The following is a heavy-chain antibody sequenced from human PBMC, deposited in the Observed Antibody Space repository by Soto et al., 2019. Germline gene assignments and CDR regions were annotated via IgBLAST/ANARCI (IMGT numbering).Heavy chain of an antibody. J-gene: IGHJ5*02. Sequence: QVQLVQSGAEVKKPGSSVKVSCKASGGTFSSYTISWVRQAPGQGLEWMGRIIPILGIANYAQKCQGRVTIPGDKSPSTAYRELSSLRSEDTAVYYCARGEGFEPWGQGTLVTVSS. CDR3: ARGEGFEP. CDR2: IIPILGIA. CDR1: GGTFSSYT. D-gene: IGHD3-10*01. V-gene: IGHV1-69*02.